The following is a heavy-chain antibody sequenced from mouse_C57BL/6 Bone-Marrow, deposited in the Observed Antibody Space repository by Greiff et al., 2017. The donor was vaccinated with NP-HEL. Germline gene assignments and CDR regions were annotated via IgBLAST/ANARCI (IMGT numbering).Heavy chain of an antibody. CDR1: GYTFTDHT. CDR2: IYRRDGST. D-gene: IGHD3-2*02. Sequence: VQLQQSDAELVKPGASVKISCKVSGYTFTDHTIHWMKQRPEQGLEWIGYIYRRDGSTKYNEKFKGKATLTADKSSSTAYMQLNSLTSEDSAVYFGASTAQATGPYAMDYWGQGTSVTVSS. V-gene: IGHV1-78*01. CDR3: ASTAQATGPYAMDY. J-gene: IGHJ4*01.